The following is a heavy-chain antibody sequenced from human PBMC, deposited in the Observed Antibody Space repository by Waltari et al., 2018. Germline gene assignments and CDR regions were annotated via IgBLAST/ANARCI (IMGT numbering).Heavy chain of an antibody. CDR3: IRDYGSPY. CDR1: GFTLSNYW. J-gene: IGHJ4*02. Sequence: EAQQVESGGDLVQPGGSLRLSCVVSGFTLSNYWMRWVRQAPGKGLEWVANINKDGTGTYYVDSVRGRFTISKDDAKNSVYLQMNSLKVEDTAVYYCIRDYGSPYWGQGTLVTVSS. V-gene: IGHV3-7*03. CDR2: INKDGTGT. D-gene: IGHD6-19*01.